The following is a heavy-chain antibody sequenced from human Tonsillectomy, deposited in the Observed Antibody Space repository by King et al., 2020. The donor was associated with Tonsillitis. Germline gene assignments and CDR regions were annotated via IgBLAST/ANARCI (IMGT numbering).Heavy chain of an antibody. J-gene: IGHJ4*02. V-gene: IGHV1-2*02. CDR1: GYTFTGYY. Sequence: QLVQSGAEVKKPGASVKVSCKASGYTFTGYYMNWVRQAPGQGLEWMGWINPNSGGTNYAQKVQGRVTMTRDTSISTAYMELSRRGSDGTAVYYGALMGRYSISRVDYWGQGTLVTVSS. D-gene: IGHD6-13*01. CDR2: INPNSGGT. CDR3: ALMGRYSISRVDY.